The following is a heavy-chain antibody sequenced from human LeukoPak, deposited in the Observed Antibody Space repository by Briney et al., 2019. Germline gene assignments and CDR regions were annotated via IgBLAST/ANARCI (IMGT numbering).Heavy chain of an antibody. CDR2: ISGSGGST. V-gene: IGHV3-23*01. D-gene: IGHD6-6*01. CDR1: GYYISSGYY. Sequence: RPSETLSLTCTVSGYYISSGYYWGWIRQPPGKGLEWVSAISGSGGSTYYADSVKGRFTISRDNSKNTLYLQMNSLRAEDTAVYYCAKDRDSSSSPSLGFDYWGQGTLVTVSS. CDR3: AKDRDSSSSPSLGFDY. J-gene: IGHJ4*02.